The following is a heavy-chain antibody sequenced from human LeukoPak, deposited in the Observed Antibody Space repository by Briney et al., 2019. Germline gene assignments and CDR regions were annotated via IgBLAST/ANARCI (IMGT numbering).Heavy chain of an antibody. CDR1: GGSISSYY. V-gene: IGHV4-59*01. D-gene: IGHD5-18*01. J-gene: IGHJ4*02. CDR3: ARGGIQLWLYVLDY. Sequence: SETLSLTCTVSGGSISSYYWSRIRQPPGKGLEWIGYTYYSGSTNYNPSLKSRVTISVDTSKNQFSLKLSSVTAADTAVYYCARGGIQLWLYVLDYWGQGTLVTVSS. CDR2: TYYSGST.